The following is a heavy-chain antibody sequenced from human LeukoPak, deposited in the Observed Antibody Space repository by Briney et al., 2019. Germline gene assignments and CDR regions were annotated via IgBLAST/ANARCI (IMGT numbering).Heavy chain of an antibody. CDR3: AKDRRGSYSSGLYY. CDR1: GFTFSGYG. D-gene: IGHD1-26*01. J-gene: IGHJ4*02. Sequence: PGGSLRLSCAASGFTFSGYGMSWVRQAPGKGLEWVSGISGSGDNTYYADSVKGRFTISRDNSKNTLYLQMNSLRAEDTAVCYCAKDRRGSYSSGLYYWGQGTLVTVSS. CDR2: ISGSGDNT. V-gene: IGHV3-23*01.